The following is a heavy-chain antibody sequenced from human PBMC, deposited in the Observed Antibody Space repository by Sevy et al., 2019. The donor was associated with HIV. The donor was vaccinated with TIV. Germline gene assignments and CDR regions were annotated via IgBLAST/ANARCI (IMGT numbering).Heavy chain of an antibody. CDR1: GLTFSDYY. CDR2: IRNKANSYTT. J-gene: IGHJ4*02. Sequence: GGSLRLSCAASGLTFSDYYMDWVRQAPGKGLEWVGCIRNKANSYTTEFAASVKGRFTISRDDSKNSLYLQMHSLKTDDTAVYYCTRVMRRILWWSLDSWGQGTLVTVSS. D-gene: IGHD2-21*01. CDR3: TRVMRRILWWSLDS. V-gene: IGHV3-72*01.